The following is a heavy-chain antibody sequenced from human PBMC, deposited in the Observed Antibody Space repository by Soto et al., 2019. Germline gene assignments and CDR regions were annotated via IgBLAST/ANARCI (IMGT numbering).Heavy chain of an antibody. CDR2: INHSGST. Sequence: SETLSLTCAVYGGCFSGYYWSWIRQPPGKGLEWIGEINHSGSTNYNPSLKSRVTISVDTSKNQFSLKLSSVTAADTAVYYCARGPKDIVVVPAAIGMGYYYYYMDVWGKGTTVTVSS. CDR1: GGCFSGYY. D-gene: IGHD2-2*01. J-gene: IGHJ6*03. V-gene: IGHV4-34*01. CDR3: ARGPKDIVVVPAAIGMGYYYYYMDV.